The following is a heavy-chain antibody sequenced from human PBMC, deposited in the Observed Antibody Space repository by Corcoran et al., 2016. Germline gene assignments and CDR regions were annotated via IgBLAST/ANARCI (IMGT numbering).Heavy chain of an antibody. CDR2: IIPIFGTA. D-gene: IGHD5-12*01. CDR1: GGTFSSYA. V-gene: IGHV1-69*01. Sequence: QVQLVQSGAEVKKPGSSVKVSCKASGGTFSSYAISWVRQDPGKGLEGVGGIIPIFGTANYAQKFQGRVTITADESTSTAYMELSSLRSEDTAVYYCARRGREGYPAEYYYYGMDVWGQGTTVTVSS. J-gene: IGHJ6*02. CDR3: ARRGREGYPAEYYYYGMDV.